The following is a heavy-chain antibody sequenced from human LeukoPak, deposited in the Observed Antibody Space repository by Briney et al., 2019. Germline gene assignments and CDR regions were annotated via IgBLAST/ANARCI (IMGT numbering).Heavy chain of an antibody. CDR3: AKDGREGAFDV. D-gene: IGHD1-26*01. V-gene: IGHV3-43*01. CDR2: ISWDGVNT. Sequence: GGSLRLSCAASGFTFDDFTMHWVRQPPGKVLEWVSLISWDGVNTYYSDSVKGRFRISRDNSKNSLYLQMNSLTTEDIAFYYCAKDGREGAFDVWGQGTLVTVSS. CDR1: GFTFDDFT. J-gene: IGHJ3*01.